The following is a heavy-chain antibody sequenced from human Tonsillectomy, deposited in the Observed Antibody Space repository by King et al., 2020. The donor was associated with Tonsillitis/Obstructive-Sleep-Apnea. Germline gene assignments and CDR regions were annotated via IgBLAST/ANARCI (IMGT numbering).Heavy chain of an antibody. V-gene: IGHV4-34*01. CDR1: GGSFSGYY. CDR2: INHSGST. J-gene: IGHJ4*02. Sequence: VQLQQWGAGLLKPSETLSLTCAVYGGSFSGYYWSWIRQPPGKGLEWIGEINHSGSTNYNPSLKSRVTISVDTSKNQFSLKLSSVTAADTAVYYCARGGLTPGEDYFDYWGQGTLVTVSS. CDR3: ARGGLTPGEDYFDY. D-gene: IGHD3-16*01.